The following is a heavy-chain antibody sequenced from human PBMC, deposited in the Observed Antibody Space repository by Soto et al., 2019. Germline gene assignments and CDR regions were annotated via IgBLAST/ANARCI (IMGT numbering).Heavy chain of an antibody. D-gene: IGHD4-17*01. CDR3: TTEKGDYGPPYFQH. CDR1: GFTFSNAW. Sequence: PGGSLRLSCAASGFTFSNAWMNWVRQAPGKGLEWVGRIKSKTDGGTTDYAAPVKGRFTISRDDSKNTLYLQMNSLKTEDTAVYYCTTEKGDYGPPYFQHWGQGTLVTVSS. V-gene: IGHV3-15*07. J-gene: IGHJ1*01. CDR2: IKSKTDGGTT.